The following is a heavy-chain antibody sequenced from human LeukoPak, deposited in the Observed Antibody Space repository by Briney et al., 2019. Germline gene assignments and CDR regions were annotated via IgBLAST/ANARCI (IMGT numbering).Heavy chain of an antibody. J-gene: IGHJ4*02. CDR2: IYYSGST. Sequence: PSETLSLTCTVSGGSISSYYWSWIRQPPGKGLEWIGYIYYSGSTNYNPSLKSRVTISVDTSKNQFSLKLSSVTAADTAVYYCARARYSYGYSDYWGQGTLVTVSS. CDR1: GGSISSYY. D-gene: IGHD5-18*01. CDR3: ARARYSYGYSDY. V-gene: IGHV4-59*01.